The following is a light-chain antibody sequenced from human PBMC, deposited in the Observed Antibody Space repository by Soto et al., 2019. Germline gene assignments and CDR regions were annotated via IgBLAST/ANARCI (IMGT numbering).Light chain of an antibody. V-gene: IGLV2-14*01. J-gene: IGLJ1*01. CDR1: SSDVGIYNY. Sequence: SVLAQPASVSGSPGQSIAISCTRSSSDVGIYNYVSWYQQHPGKVPKLIIYEVSNRPSGVSNRFSGSKSGNTASLTISGLQAEDEADYYCSSYTTSITRVFGTGTKVTVL. CDR3: SSYTTSITRV. CDR2: EVS.